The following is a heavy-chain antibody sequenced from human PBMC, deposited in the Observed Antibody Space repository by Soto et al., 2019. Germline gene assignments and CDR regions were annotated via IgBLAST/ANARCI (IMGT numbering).Heavy chain of an antibody. D-gene: IGHD3-16*02. CDR2: ISGSGGST. CDR1: GFTFSSYA. CDR3: AKYEDDYIWGSYPYFDY. Sequence: GGSLRLSCAASGFTFSSYAMSWVRQAPGKGLEWVSAISGSGGSTYYADSVKGRFTISRDNSKNTLYLQMNSLRAEDTAVYYCAKYEDDYIWGSYPYFDYWGQGTLVTVSS. V-gene: IGHV3-23*01. J-gene: IGHJ4*02.